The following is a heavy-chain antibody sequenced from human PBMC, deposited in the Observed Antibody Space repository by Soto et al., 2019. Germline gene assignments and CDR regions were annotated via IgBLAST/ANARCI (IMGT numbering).Heavy chain of an antibody. Sequence: ASETLSLTCTVSSGSISSGGYYWSWIRQHPGKGLEWIGYIYYSGSTYYNPSLKSRVTISVDTSKNQFSLKLSSVTAADTAVYYCARGHDYGDYLSWFDPWGQGTLVTVSS. CDR2: IYYSGST. D-gene: IGHD4-17*01. CDR1: SGSISSGGYY. V-gene: IGHV4-31*03. J-gene: IGHJ5*02. CDR3: ARGHDYGDYLSWFDP.